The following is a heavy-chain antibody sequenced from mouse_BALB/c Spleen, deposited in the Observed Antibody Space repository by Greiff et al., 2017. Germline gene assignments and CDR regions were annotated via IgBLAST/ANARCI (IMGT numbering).Heavy chain of an antibody. V-gene: IGHV14-3*02. CDR2: IDPANGNT. J-gene: IGHJ2*01. CDR1: GFNIKDTY. Sequence: VQLQQSGAELVKPGASVKLSCTASGFNIKDTYMHWVKQRPEQGLEWIGRIDPANGNTIYDPKFQGKASITADTSSNTAYLQLSSLTSEDTAVYYCARMDYSDYWGQGTTLTVSS. CDR3: ARMDYSDY.